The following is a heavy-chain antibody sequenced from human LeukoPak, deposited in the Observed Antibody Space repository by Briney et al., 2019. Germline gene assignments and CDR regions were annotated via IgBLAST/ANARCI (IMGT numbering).Heavy chain of an antibody. V-gene: IGHV3-7*05. CDR3: AKGERHLGSSWYSLYFDY. D-gene: IGHD6-13*01. J-gene: IGHJ4*02. Sequence: GGSLRLSCAASGFTFRSYWMNWVRQAPGKGLEWVANIKQDGSEKYYVDSVKGRFTISRDNSKNTLYLQMNSLRAEDTAVYYCAKGERHLGSSWYSLYFDYWGQGTLVTVSS. CDR2: IKQDGSEK. CDR1: GFTFRSYW.